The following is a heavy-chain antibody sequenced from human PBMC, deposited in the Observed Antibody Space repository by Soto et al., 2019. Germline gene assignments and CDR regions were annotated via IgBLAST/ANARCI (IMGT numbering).Heavy chain of an antibody. D-gene: IGHD1-26*01. J-gene: IGHJ4*02. CDR2: ISTYNGNT. Sequence: ASVKVSCKVSGYTFTSYGMSWMRQAPGQGLEWMGWISTYNGNTNYAQNFQGRVSMTTDTSTSTAYMELRSLRSDDTAVYYCASRSGTYPYYFDYWGQGTLVTVSS. CDR1: GYTFTSYG. V-gene: IGHV1-18*01. CDR3: ASRSGTYPYYFDY.